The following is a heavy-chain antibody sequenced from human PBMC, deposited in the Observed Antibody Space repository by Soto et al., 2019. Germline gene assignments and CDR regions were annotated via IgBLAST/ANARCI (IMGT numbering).Heavy chain of an antibody. CDR1: GFTFSSYS. J-gene: IGHJ6*02. V-gene: IGHV3-48*02. Sequence: PGGSMRLSCAASGFTFSSYSMNWVRQAPGKGLEWVSYISSSSSTIYYADSVKGRFTISRDNAKNSLYLQMNSLRDEDTAVYYCARESIAVAGTLDYYYGMDVWGQGTTVTVSS. CDR2: ISSSSSTI. CDR3: ARESIAVAGTLDYYYGMDV. D-gene: IGHD6-19*01.